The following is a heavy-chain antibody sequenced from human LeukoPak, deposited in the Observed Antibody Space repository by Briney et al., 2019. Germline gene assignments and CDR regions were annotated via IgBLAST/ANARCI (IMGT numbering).Heavy chain of an antibody. J-gene: IGHJ4*02. D-gene: IGHD3-9*01. CDR3: AKELERYFDW. CDR2: ISYDGSDK. V-gene: IGHV3-30-3*01. CDR1: GFTFSSYA. Sequence: GGSLRLSCAASGFTFSSYAMHWVRQAPGKGLEWVTVISYDGSDKYYAHSVKGRFTIFRDNSKNALYLQMNSLRAEDTAVYYCAKELERYFDWWGQGTLVTVSS.